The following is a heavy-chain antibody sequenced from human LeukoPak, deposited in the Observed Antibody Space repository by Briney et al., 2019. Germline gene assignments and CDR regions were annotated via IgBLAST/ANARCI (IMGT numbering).Heavy chain of an antibody. J-gene: IGHJ4*02. Sequence: GESLKISCKGSGYSFTSYWIGWVRQMPGKGLEWMGIIYPGDSDTRYSPSFQGQVTISADKSISTAYLQWSSLKASDTAMYCCARPNRHQLRFLEFPMYYFDYWGQGTLVTVSS. V-gene: IGHV5-51*01. CDR2: IYPGDSDT. CDR1: GYSFTSYW. D-gene: IGHD3-3*01. CDR3: ARPNRHQLRFLEFPMYYFDY.